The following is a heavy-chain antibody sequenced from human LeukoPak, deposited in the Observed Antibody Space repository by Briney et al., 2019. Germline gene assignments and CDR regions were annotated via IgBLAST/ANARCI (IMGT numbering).Heavy chain of an antibody. V-gene: IGHV3-48*04. D-gene: IGHD3-22*01. CDR3: ARDLDSGNYFFAY. J-gene: IGHJ4*02. CDR1: GFMFSSYW. CDR2: ISGNGGTT. Sequence: GGSLRLSCAASGFMFSSYWMSWVRQAPGKGLQWVSYISGNGGTTYYADSVEGRFTISRDNAKNSLYLQMSSLRAEDTAVYYCARDLDSGNYFFAYWGQGTPVTVSS.